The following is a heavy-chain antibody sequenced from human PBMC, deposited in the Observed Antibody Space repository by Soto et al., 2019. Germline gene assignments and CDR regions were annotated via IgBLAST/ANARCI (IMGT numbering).Heavy chain of an antibody. CDR3: ARYCSGGSCYEGRSSLFDY. CDR2: IIGSPEII. J-gene: IGHJ4*02. Sequence: PGGSLRLSCVASGFTFSTYTMNWVRQAPGKGLDWVSAIIGSPEIIHYADSVKGRFTISRDNSKNTLYLQMNNLRAADMAVYYCARYCSGGSCYEGRSSLFDYWGQGTLVTVSS. D-gene: IGHD2-15*01. CDR1: GFTFSTYT. V-gene: IGHV3-23*01.